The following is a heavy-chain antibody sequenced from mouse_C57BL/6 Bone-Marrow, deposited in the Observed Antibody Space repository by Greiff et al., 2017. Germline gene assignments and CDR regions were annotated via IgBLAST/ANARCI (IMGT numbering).Heavy chain of an antibody. V-gene: IGHV1-81*01. J-gene: IGHJ4*01. CDR3: ASSVLWAMDY. D-gene: IGHD1-1*02. Sequence: VQLQESGAELARPGASVKLSCMASGYTFTSYGISWVKQRPGQGLEWIGQIYPRSGNTYYNEKFKGKATLTADKSSSTAYMELRSLTSKDAAVYFCASSVLWAMDYWGQGTSLTVSS. CDR2: IYPRSGNT. CDR1: GYTFTSYG.